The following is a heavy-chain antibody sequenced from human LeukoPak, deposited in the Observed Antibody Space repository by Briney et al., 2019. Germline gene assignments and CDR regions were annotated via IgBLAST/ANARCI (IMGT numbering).Heavy chain of an antibody. D-gene: IGHD4-17*01. J-gene: IGHJ2*01. CDR1: GGSISSYY. V-gene: IGHV4-59*01. Sequence: SETLSLTCTVSGGSISSYYWSWIRQPPGKGLEWIGYIYYSGSTNYNPSLKSRVTISVDTSKNQFSLKLSSVTAADTAVYYCARRNGDYGLWYLDLWGRGTLVTVSS. CDR3: ARRNGDYGLWYLDL. CDR2: IYYSGST.